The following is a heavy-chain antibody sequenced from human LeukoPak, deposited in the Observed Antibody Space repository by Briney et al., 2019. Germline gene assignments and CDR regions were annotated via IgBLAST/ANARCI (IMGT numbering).Heavy chain of an antibody. Sequence: SETLSLTCAVHGGSFSGYYWSWIRQPPGKGLEWIGEINHSGSTNYNPSLKSRVTISVDTSKNQFSLKLSSVTAADTAVYYCARRPDYWGQGTLVTVSS. CDR2: INHSGST. V-gene: IGHV4-34*01. CDR1: GGSFSGYY. CDR3: ARRPDY. J-gene: IGHJ4*02.